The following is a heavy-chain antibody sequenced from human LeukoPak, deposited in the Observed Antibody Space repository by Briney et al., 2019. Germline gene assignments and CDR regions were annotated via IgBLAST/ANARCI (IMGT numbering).Heavy chain of an antibody. J-gene: IGHJ4*02. D-gene: IGHD6-13*01. CDR2: IHYSGSS. V-gene: IGHV4-59*01. CDR3: ARDQVAAAGIGGSLMD. Sequence: KCSETLSLTCTVSGGSISSYYWSWIRQPPGRGLEWIGYIHYSGSSNYNPSLKSRVTISVDTSRNQFSLKLRSVTAADTAVYYCARDQVAAAGIGGSLMDWGQGTLVTVSS. CDR1: GGSISSYY.